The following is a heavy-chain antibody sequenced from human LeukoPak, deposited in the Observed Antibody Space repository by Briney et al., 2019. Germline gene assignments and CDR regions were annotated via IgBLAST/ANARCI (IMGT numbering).Heavy chain of an antibody. Sequence: SVKVSCKASGGILNSYAISWVRQAPGQGLEWMGGIIAIFGTANYAQKFQGRVTITTDESTSTAYMELRSLRSEDTAVYYCARETRPNAVSVILGLWGRGTLVTVPS. CDR3: ARETRPNAVSVILGL. D-gene: IGHD2/OR15-2a*01. V-gene: IGHV1-69*05. J-gene: IGHJ4*02. CDR2: IIAIFGTA. CDR1: GGILNSYA.